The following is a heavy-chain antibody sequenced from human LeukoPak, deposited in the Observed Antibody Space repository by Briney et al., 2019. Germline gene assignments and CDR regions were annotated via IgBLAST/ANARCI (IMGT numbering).Heavy chain of an antibody. Sequence: GGSLRLSCAASGFTFTSYAMSWVRQAPGKGPEWVSGISESGGSTYYVDSVKGRFTISRDNSKNTVYLQMNSLRDEDTAIYYCAKGGMRPVTTGDYWGQGTLVTVSS. V-gene: IGHV3-23*01. D-gene: IGHD4-17*01. J-gene: IGHJ4*02. CDR2: ISESGGST. CDR3: AKGGMRPVTTGDY. CDR1: GFTFTSYA.